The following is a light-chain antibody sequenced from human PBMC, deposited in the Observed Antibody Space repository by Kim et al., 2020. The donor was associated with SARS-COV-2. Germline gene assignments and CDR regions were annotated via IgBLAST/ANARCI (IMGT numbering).Light chain of an antibody. V-gene: IGKV3-11*01. CDR1: QSVSSY. Sequence: LSPGERATLSCRASQSVSSYLAWYQQKPGQAPRLLIYDAYNRATGIPARFSGSGSGTDFTLTISSLEPEDFAVYYCQQRGNWPLTFGGGTKVDIK. CDR2: DAY. CDR3: QQRGNWPLT. J-gene: IGKJ4*01.